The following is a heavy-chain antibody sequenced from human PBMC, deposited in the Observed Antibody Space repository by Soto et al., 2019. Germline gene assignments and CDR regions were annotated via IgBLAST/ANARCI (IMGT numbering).Heavy chain of an antibody. CDR1: GGTFGSFA. J-gene: IGHJ5*02. V-gene: IGHV1-69*01. Sequence: QVQLVQSGAEVKKPESSVQVSCKASGGTFGSFAINWVRQAPGQGLEWMGRIIPIFGTAKYAQKFLGRLTISADDATSMAYMELSGLRSDDTAFYFCAREGRIAAAGTTWFDPWGQGTLVIVSS. CDR2: IIPIFGTA. D-gene: IGHD6-25*01. CDR3: AREGRIAAAGTTWFDP.